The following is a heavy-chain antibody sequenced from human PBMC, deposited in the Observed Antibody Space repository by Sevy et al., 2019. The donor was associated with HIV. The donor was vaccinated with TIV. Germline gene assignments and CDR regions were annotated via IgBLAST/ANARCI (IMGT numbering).Heavy chain of an antibody. CDR2: IIPIFGTA. Sequence: ASVKVSCKASGGTFSSYAISWVRQAPGQGLEWMGGIIPIFGTANYAQKFQGRVTITADESTSTAYMELSSLRSEDTAVYYCARDISLDTAAGWFDPWGQGTLVIVSS. D-gene: IGHD6-13*01. CDR3: ARDISLDTAAGWFDP. V-gene: IGHV1-69*13. CDR1: GGTFSSYA. J-gene: IGHJ5*02.